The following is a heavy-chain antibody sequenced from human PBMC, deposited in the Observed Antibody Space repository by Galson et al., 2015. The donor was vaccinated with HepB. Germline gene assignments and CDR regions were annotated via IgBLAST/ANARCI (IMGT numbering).Heavy chain of an antibody. J-gene: IGHJ4*02. V-gene: IGHV2-5*02. CDR1: GFSLSTYLVG. CDR3: AHRRNYYGVWDWGDFDY. CDR2: IYWDDDK. Sequence: PALVNPTQTLTLTCTFSGFSLSTYLVGVGWIRQPPGKALEWLALIYWDDDKRYSPSLRSKLTITKDTSKNQVVLTMTIMDPVDTATYYCAHRRNYYGVWDWGDFDYWGQGTLVTVSS. D-gene: IGHD3-3*01.